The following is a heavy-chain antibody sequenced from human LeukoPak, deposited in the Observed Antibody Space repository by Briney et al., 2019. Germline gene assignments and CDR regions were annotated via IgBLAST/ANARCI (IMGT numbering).Heavy chain of an antibody. CDR2: IYYSGST. CDR1: GGSISSYY. D-gene: IGHD5-24*01. J-gene: IGHJ3*02. V-gene: IGHV4-59*12. CDR3: ARDSTPWLQFGAFDI. Sequence: PSETLSLTCTVSGGSISSYYWSWIRQPPGKGLEWIGYIYYSGSTNYNPSLKSRVTISVDTSKNQFSLKLSSVTAADTAVYYCARDSTPWLQFGAFDIWGQGTMVTVSS.